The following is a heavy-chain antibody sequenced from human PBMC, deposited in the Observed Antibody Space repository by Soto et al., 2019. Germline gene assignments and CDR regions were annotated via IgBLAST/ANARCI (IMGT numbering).Heavy chain of an antibody. J-gene: IGHJ4*01. V-gene: IGHV3-7*01. D-gene: IGHD3-10*01. Sequence: PERSLWRSGLASVVSLSSYRMSWVRHAPGKALDWLATIKADGSQKQYVDSGKARFTVSRDNAKTSVYLQMGSLSGEDTAVYYPARASGYGSSSSVNHYIDCWGRGTLSAVSS. CDR3: ARASGYGSSSSVNHYIDC. CDR1: VVSLSSYR. CDR2: IKADGSQK.